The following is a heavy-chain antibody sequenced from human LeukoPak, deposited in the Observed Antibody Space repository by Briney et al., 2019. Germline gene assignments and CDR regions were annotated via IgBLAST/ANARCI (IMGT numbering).Heavy chain of an antibody. CDR3: AKLGSSWYSDP. CDR1: GFTFSSYA. CDR2: ISYDGSNK. D-gene: IGHD6-13*01. Sequence: GGSLRLSCAASGFTFSSYAMHWIRQAPGKGLEWVAVISYDGSNKYYADSVKGRFTVSRDNSKNTLYLQMNSLRAEDTAVYYCAKLGSSWYSDPWGQGTLVTVSS. V-gene: IGHV3-30-3*02. J-gene: IGHJ5*02.